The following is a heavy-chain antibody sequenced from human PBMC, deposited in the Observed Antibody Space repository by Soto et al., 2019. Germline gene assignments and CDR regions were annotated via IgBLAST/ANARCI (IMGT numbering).Heavy chain of an antibody. CDR1: GFIFSNYE. V-gene: IGHV3-48*03. CDR2: ITTSGGTI. CDR3: VSAYGFGYIK. Sequence: EVQLVEAGGGVVQPGGSLRLSCEASGFIFSNYEMNWVRQAPGKGLEWISYITTSGGTIYYAESVKGRFTISRDNAKISLYLQMNSLRAEDTSCYYWVSAYGFGYIKWGQGTLVTVSS. D-gene: IGHD5-12*01. J-gene: IGHJ4*02.